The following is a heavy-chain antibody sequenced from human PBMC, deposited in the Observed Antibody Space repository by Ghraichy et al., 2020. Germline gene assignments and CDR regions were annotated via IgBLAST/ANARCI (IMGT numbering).Heavy chain of an antibody. CDR2: ISYDGSNK. CDR3: ARERHRRFDY. J-gene: IGHJ4*02. V-gene: IGHV3-30-3*01. D-gene: IGHD1-1*01. Sequence: GGSLRLSCAASGFTFSSYAMHWVRQAPGKGLEWVAVISYDGSNKYYADSVKGRFTISRDNSKNTLYLQMNSLRAEDTAVYYCARERHRRFDYWGQGTLVTVSS. CDR1: GFTFSSYA.